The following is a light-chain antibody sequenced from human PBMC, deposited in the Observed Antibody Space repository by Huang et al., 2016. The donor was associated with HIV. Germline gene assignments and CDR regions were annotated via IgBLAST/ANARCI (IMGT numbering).Light chain of an antibody. CDR1: QSVSNN. V-gene: IGKV3-15*01. Sequence: ERVMTQSPVTLSVSPGERVTLSCRASQSVSNNVAWYQQKPGQAPRLLIYDASTRATDIPARFSGSGSEIEFTRTISGLQSEDFAVYYCQQYNEWPRTFGQGTKLEIK. J-gene: IGKJ2*01. CDR3: QQYNEWPRT. CDR2: DAS.